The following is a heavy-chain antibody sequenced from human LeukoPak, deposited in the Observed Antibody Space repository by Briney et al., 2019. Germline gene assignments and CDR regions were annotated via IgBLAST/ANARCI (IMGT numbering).Heavy chain of an antibody. CDR2: IIPIFGTA. J-gene: IGHJ4*02. CDR3: ARQGPAASFDL. Sequence: ASVKVSCKASGGTFSSYAISWVRQAPGQGLEWMGGIIPIFGTANYAQKFQGRVTITTDESTSTAYMELSSLRSDDTAVYYCARQGPAASFDLWGQGTLVTVSS. CDR1: GGTFSSYA. D-gene: IGHD6-13*01. V-gene: IGHV1-69*05.